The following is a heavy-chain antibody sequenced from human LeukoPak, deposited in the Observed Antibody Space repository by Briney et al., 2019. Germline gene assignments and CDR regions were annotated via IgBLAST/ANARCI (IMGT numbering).Heavy chain of an antibody. V-gene: IGHV1-46*01. J-gene: IGHJ4*02. CDR3: ARGSWQLAEEVY. Sequence: GASVKVSCKAFGYTFTSNYMHWVRQAPGQGPEWMGVISPSGGSTTYAQKFQGRVTLTRDMSTSTDYLELSSLRSEDTAVYYCARGSWQLAEEVYWGQGTLVTVSS. D-gene: IGHD6-6*01. CDR2: ISPSGGST. CDR1: GYTFTSNY.